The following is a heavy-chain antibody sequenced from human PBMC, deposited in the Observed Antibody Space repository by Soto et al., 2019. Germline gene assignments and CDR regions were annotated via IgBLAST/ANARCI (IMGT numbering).Heavy chain of an antibody. CDR2: IYTSVST. CDR3: ARAEGYCNNGVCYNAFDI. V-gene: IGHV4-4*07. J-gene: IGHJ3*02. D-gene: IGHD2-8*01. Sequence: SETLSLTCTVSGGSISSYYWSWIRQPAGKGLEWTGRIYTSVSTNYNPSLKSRVTMSVDTSKNQFSLKLSSVTAADTAVYYCARAEGYCNNGVCYNAFDIWGQGTMVTFS. CDR1: GGSISSYY.